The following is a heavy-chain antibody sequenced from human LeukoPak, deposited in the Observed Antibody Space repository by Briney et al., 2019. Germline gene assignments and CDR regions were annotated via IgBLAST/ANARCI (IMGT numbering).Heavy chain of an antibody. D-gene: IGHD6-19*01. J-gene: IGHJ4*02. CDR3: ARDLGNAGWYTFDY. CDR1: GDSVSSINGA. Sequence: SQTLSLTCAISGDSVSSINGAWNWVRQSPSRGLEWLGRTYYRSKWYDEYAESVRGRITINPDTSMNQYSLHLLSVTPEDTAVYYCARDLGNAGWYTFDYWGQGILVTVSP. V-gene: IGHV6-1*01. CDR2: TYYRSKWYD.